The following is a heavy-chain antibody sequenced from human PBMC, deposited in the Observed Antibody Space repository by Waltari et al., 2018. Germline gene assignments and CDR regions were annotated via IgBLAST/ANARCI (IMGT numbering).Heavy chain of an antibody. CDR2: IYYSGST. V-gene: IGHV4-39*01. Sequence: QLQLQESGPGLVKPSETLSLPCTVSGGAISSSSYYWGWIRQPPGKGLEWIGSIYYSGSTYYNPSLKSRVTIPVNTSKNKFSLKLSSVTAADTAVYYCASHYDSSTGAFDIWGQGTMVTVSS. J-gene: IGHJ3*02. CDR1: GGAISSSSYY. CDR3: ASHYDSSTGAFDI. D-gene: IGHD3-22*01.